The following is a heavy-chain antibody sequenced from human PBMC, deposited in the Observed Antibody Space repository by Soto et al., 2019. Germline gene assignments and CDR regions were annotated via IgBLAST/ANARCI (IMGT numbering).Heavy chain of an antibody. D-gene: IGHD3-10*01. CDR2: ISGSGGST. CDR3: AKSLLRGLVSATSAFDY. CDR1: GFTFSSYA. J-gene: IGHJ4*02. V-gene: IGHV3-23*01. Sequence: EVPLLESGGGLVQPGGSLRLSCAASGFTFSSYAMSWVRQAPGKGLEWVSAISGSGGSTYYADSVKGRFTISGDISKNPLYLQMKSLRAEDTAVYYCAKSLLRGLVSATSAFDYWGQGTLVTVSS.